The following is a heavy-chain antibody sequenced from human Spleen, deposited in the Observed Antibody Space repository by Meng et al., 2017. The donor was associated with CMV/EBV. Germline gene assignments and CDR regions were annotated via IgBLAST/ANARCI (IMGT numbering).Heavy chain of an antibody. Sequence: SETLSLTCAVYGGSFSGNYWNWIRQPPGKGLEWIGEIMHSGDTNYNPSLRSRVTISVDTSKNQFSLKLSSVTAADTAVYYCARAISGWGQGTLVTVSS. V-gene: IGHV4-34*12. CDR3: ARAISG. CDR2: IMHSGDT. J-gene: IGHJ4*02. D-gene: IGHD3-3*02. CDR1: GGSFSGNY.